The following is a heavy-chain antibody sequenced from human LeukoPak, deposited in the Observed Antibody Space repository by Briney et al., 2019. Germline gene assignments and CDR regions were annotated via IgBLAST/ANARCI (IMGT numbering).Heavy chain of an antibody. J-gene: IGHJ1*01. CDR3: VREVGAPGSFQH. D-gene: IGHD1-26*01. CDR2: INGDGRII. Sequence: GGSLRLSCAASGFTVSGNYMSWVRQAPGKGLEWVSRINGDGRIIEHAESVKGRFTISRNNADNTLHLQMNSLRAEDTAVYHCVREVGAPGSFQHWGQGAPVTVS. CDR1: GFTVSGNY. V-gene: IGHV3-74*03.